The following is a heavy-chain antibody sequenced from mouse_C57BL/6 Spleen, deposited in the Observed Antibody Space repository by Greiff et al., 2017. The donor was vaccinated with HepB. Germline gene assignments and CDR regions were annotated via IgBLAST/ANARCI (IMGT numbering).Heavy chain of an antibody. Sequence: VQLQQPGAELVMPGASVKLSCKASGYTFTSYWMHWVTQRPGQGLEWIGEIDPSDSYTNYNQKFKGKSTLTVDKSSSTAYMQLSSLTSEDSAVYYCARNYGRYWYFDVWGTGTTVTVSS. CDR2: IDPSDSYT. CDR3: ARNYGRYWYFDV. V-gene: IGHV1-69*01. D-gene: IGHD1-1*01. J-gene: IGHJ1*03. CDR1: GYTFTSYW.